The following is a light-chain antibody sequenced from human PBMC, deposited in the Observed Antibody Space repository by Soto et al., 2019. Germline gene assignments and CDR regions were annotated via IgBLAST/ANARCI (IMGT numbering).Light chain of an antibody. Sequence: QSALTQPPSASGSPGQSVTISCTGTSSDIGAYNYVSWYQQHAGKAPKLMIYEVNKRPSGVPDRFSGSKSGNTASLTVSGLQAEDEADYYCTSYAHTIVLLIGGGTKVTVL. V-gene: IGLV2-8*01. CDR3: TSYAHTIVLL. CDR1: SSDIGAYNY. CDR2: EVN. J-gene: IGLJ2*01.